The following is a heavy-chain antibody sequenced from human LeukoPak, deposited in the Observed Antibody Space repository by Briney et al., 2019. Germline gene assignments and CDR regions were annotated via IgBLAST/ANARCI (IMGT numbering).Heavy chain of an antibody. J-gene: IGHJ3*02. V-gene: IGHV3-11*01. D-gene: IGHD3-3*01. Sequence: AGGSLRLSCAASGFTFSDYYMSWIRQAPGKGLEWVSYISSSGSTIYYADSVKGRFTISRDNAKNSLNLQMNSLRAEDTSVYYCARGRIMIFGVVDDAFDIWGQGTMVTVSS. CDR3: ARGRIMIFGVVDDAFDI. CDR1: GFTFSDYY. CDR2: ISSSGSTI.